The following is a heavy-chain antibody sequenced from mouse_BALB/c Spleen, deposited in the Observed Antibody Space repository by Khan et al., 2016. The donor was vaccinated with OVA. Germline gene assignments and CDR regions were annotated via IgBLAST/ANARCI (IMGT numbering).Heavy chain of an antibody. V-gene: IGHV14-3*02. CDR3: ARITYYDVSY. CDR1: GFNIKDTY. J-gene: IGHJ3*01. D-gene: IGHD2-4*01. CDR2: IDPANGYT. Sequence: VQLKESGAEFVKPGASVKLSCTASGFNIKDTYIHWMNQRPEQGLEWIGRIDPANGYTKYDPKFQGKATITANTSSNTAYLHLNRLTSDDTAVYYCARITYYDVSYWGQGTLVTVSA.